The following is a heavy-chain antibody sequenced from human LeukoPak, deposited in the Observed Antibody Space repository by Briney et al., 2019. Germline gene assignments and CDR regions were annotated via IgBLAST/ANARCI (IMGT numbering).Heavy chain of an antibody. Sequence: SETLSLTCTVSGGSISSYYWSWIRQPPGKGLEWIGYIYYSGSTNYNPSLKSRVTISVDTSKNQFSLKLSSVTAADTAVYYCARVPEGDWFDPWGQGTLVTVSS. CDR1: GGSISSYY. D-gene: IGHD3-16*01. CDR2: IYYSGST. CDR3: ARVPEGDWFDP. J-gene: IGHJ5*02. V-gene: IGHV4-59*01.